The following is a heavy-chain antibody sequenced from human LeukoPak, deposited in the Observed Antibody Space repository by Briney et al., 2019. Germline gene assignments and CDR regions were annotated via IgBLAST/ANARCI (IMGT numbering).Heavy chain of an antibody. J-gene: IGHJ4*02. CDR2: IIPIFGTA. V-gene: IGHV1-69*05. D-gene: IGHD6-6*01. CDR1: GGTFSSYA. CDR3: AREIAARRGHFDY. Sequence: SVKVSCKASGGTFSSYAISWVRQAPGQGLEWMGGIIPIFGTANYAQKFQGRVTITTDESTSTAYMELSSLRSEDTAVYYCAREIAARRGHFDYWGQGTLVTVSS.